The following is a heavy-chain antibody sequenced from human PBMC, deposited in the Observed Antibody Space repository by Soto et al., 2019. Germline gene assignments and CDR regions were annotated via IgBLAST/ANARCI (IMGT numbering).Heavy chain of an antibody. CDR2: INADNGNT. V-gene: IGHV1-3*01. CDR3: ASEIDATTATSLDY. Sequence: QVQLVQSGAEVKKPGASVKVSCNASGYTFSGSVMHWVRQAPGQGLEWMGWINADNGNTKYSQKFQGRVTMTWDTSASTAYMELSSLRSEDTAIYYCASEIDATTATSLDYWGQGTLVTVSS. J-gene: IGHJ4*02. CDR1: GYTFSGSV. D-gene: IGHD4-17*01.